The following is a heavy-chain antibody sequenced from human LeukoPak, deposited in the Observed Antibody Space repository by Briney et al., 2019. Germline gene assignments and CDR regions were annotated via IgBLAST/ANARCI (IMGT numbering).Heavy chain of an antibody. CDR3: AISTYYYDSSGIF. CDR2: IYYSGSA. CDR1: GGSIRSSSYY. V-gene: IGHV4-39*01. D-gene: IGHD3-22*01. J-gene: IGHJ4*02. Sequence: PSETLSLTCTVSGGSIRSSSYYWAWIRQPPGKGLEWIGNIYYSGSAYYNPSLKSRVTISVDTSKNQFSLKLGSVTAADTAVYFCAISTYYYDSSGIFWGQGTLVTVSS.